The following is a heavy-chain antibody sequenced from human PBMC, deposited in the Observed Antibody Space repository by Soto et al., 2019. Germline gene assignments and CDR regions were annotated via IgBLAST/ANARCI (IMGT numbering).Heavy chain of an antibody. CDR3: AKYLLTIFGVVYFDY. V-gene: IGHV3-48*01. Sequence: EVQLVESGGGLVQPGGSLRLSCAASGFTFSSYSMNWVRQAPGKGLEWVSYISSSSSTIYYADSVKGRFTISRDNAKNSLYLQMNRLRAEETAVYYCAKYLLTIFGVVYFDYWGQGTLVTVSS. D-gene: IGHD3-3*01. CDR2: ISSSSSTI. J-gene: IGHJ4*02. CDR1: GFTFSSYS.